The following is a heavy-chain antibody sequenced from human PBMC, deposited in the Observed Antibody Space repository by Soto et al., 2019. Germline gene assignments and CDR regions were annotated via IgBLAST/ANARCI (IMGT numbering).Heavy chain of an antibody. J-gene: IGHJ5*02. CDR3: ARVVLFDYGDSRGWFDP. D-gene: IGHD4-17*01. CDR2: IYYSGST. CDR1: GGSISSYY. Sequence: SETLSLTCTVSGGSISSYYWSWIRQPPGKGLEWIGYIYYSGSTNYNPSLKSRVTISVDTSKNQFSLKLSSVTAADTAVYYCARVVLFDYGDSRGWFDPWGQGTLVTVSS. V-gene: IGHV4-59*01.